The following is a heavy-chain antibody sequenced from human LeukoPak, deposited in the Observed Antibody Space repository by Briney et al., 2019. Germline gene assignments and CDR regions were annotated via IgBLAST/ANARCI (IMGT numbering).Heavy chain of an antibody. J-gene: IGHJ4*02. CDR2: IYYSAST. CDR3: ARDSIAAAGLLFDY. V-gene: IGHV4-39*07. D-gene: IGHD6-13*01. Sequence: PSETLSLTCTVSGGSISSSSYYWGWIPPPPGKGLEWIGSIYYSASTYYNPSLKSRVTISVDTSKNQFSLKLSSVTAADTAVYYCARDSIAAAGLLFDYWGQGTLVTVSS. CDR1: GGSISSSSYY.